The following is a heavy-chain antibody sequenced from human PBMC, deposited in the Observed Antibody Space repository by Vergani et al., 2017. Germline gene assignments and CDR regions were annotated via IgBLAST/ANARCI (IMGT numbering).Heavy chain of an antibody. J-gene: IGHJ4*02. CDR1: GYTFSNYY. Sequence: QVQVVQSGAEVKKSGASVKVSCKTSGYTFSNYYMHWVRQAPGQGLEWMGIINPSGGHTIYAQKFQGRVTMTRDTSTSTVYMELSSLRSEDTAIYYCARGDYGILTGYRYWGQGTLVTVSA. CDR3: ARGDYGILTGYRY. V-gene: IGHV1-46*03. CDR2: INPSGGHT. D-gene: IGHD3-9*01.